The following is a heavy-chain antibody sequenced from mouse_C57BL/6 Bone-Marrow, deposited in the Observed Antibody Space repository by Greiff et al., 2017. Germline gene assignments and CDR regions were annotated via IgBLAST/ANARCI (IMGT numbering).Heavy chain of an antibody. J-gene: IGHJ3*01. CDR3: ARGYYYGSSYGFAY. V-gene: IGHV5-4*03. D-gene: IGHD1-1*01. Sequence: EVKLMESGGGLVKPGGSLKLSCAASGFTFSSYAMSWVRQTPEKRLEWVATISDGGSYTYYPDNVKGRFTISRDNAKNNLYLQMSHLKSEDTAMYDCARGYYYGSSYGFAYWGQGTLVTVSA. CDR1: GFTFSSYA. CDR2: ISDGGSYT.